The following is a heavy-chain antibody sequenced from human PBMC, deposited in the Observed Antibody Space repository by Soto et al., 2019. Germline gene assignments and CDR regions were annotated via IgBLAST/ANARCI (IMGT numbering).Heavy chain of an antibody. CDR3: ARDKDDTSRHPGNWFDP. CDR2: LSSRSSYV. J-gene: IGHJ5*02. V-gene: IGHV3-21*02. CDR1: GFSFSSYG. Sequence: EVQLVESGGGLVKPGGSLRLSCAASGFSFSSYGMNWVRQAPGKGLEWVSSLSSRSSYVYYADAVKGRFTISRDNAKNLLYLEMNSLRADDTAVYYCARDKDDTSRHPGNWFDPWGQGTLVTVSS. D-gene: IGHD2-2*01.